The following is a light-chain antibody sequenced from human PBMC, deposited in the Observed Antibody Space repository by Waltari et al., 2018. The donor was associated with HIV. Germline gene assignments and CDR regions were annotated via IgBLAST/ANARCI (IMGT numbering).Light chain of an antibody. J-gene: IGLJ2*01. V-gene: IGLV3-19*01. CDR2: GRQ. Sequence: SSELTQDPSVSVALGQTVRITCQGDSLRSYYASWYKQKSGQAPVGVVFGRQYRPSGIPARFSGSSSGNTATLTITGAQADDEADYYCHSRDSSGSHVVFGGGTKVTVL. CDR3: HSRDSSGSHVV. CDR1: SLRSYY.